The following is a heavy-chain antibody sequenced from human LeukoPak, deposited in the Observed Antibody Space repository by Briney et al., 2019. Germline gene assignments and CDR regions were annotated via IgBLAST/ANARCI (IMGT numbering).Heavy chain of an antibody. D-gene: IGHD6-19*01. CDR1: GFTFTTYS. CDR3: AKDLALAGTGGGFDV. Sequence: PGGSLRLSCAASGFTFTTYSINWVRQAPGKGLEWVSGISGGGDKAFYADSVNGRFTISRDNSENTVSLQMRSLRAEDTALYYCAKDLALAGTGGGFDVWGQGTRVAVSS. CDR2: ISGGGDKA. V-gene: IGHV3-23*01. J-gene: IGHJ3*01.